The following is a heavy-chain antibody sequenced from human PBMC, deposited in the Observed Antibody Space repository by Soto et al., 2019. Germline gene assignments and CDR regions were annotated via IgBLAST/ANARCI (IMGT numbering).Heavy chain of an antibody. CDR1: GFTFNSYW. V-gene: IGHV3-74*01. D-gene: IGHD2-8*02. J-gene: IGHJ4*02. CDR3: ARDYCPGGVCYTIFDY. CDR2: VNSDGSIT. Sequence: GSLRLSCAASGFTFNSYWMHWVRQAPGTGLVWVSRVNSDGSITSHADSVKGRFTISRDNAKNTLFLQMSSLRADDMAVYYCARDYCPGGVCYTIFDYWGQGT.